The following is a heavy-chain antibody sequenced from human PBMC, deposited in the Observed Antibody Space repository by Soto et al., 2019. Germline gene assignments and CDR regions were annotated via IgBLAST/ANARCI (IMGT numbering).Heavy chain of an antibody. CDR2: IYYDGNNK. D-gene: IGHD4-17*01. CDR1: GFPFSAYG. V-gene: IGHV3-33*01. CDR3: ARVGGTVTSDY. Sequence: QVHLVESGGDVGQPGRSLRLSCAASGFPFSAYGMHWVRQAPGKGLEWLAMIYYDGNNKYYAPSVEGRFTISRDNSKNTLYLQMNSLRVEDTAVYYCARVGGTVTSDYWGQGTLVIVSS. J-gene: IGHJ4*02.